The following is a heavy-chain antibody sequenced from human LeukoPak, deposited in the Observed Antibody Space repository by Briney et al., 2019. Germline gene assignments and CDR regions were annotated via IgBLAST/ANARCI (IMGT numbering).Heavy chain of an antibody. Sequence: PSETLSLTCAVYGGSFSGYYWSWIRQPPGKGLEWIGEINHSGSTNYNPSLKSRVTISVDTSKNQFSLKLSSVTAADTAVYYCARRRAAGRSNNWFDPWGKGTLVTVSS. V-gene: IGHV4-34*01. CDR1: GGSFSGYY. J-gene: IGHJ5*02. CDR3: ARRRAAGRSNNWFDP. D-gene: IGHD6-13*01. CDR2: INHSGST.